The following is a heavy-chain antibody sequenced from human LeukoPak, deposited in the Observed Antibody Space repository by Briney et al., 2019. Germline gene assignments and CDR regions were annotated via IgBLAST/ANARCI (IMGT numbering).Heavy chain of an antibody. CDR2: TSKDGSDT. Sequence: PGGSLRLSCSASGFTFSDYWMHCLRQALGNTPECHSRTSKDGSDTFYADAAKGRFTASRDNAKNTVYLQVTTVRHEDTAPYFCARGGYSGSYYRFSWGQGTLVTVAS. D-gene: IGHD6-25*01. V-gene: IGHV3-74*01. J-gene: IGHJ4*02. CDR1: GFTFSDYW. CDR3: ARGGYSGSYYRFS.